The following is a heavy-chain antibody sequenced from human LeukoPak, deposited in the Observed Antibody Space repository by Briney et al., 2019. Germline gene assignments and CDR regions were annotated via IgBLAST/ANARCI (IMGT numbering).Heavy chain of an antibody. J-gene: IGHJ6*02. V-gene: IGHV3-48*01. Sequence: PGGSLRLSCAASGFTVSNNYMSWVRQAPGKGLEWISYITSSSSTIYYADSVQGRFTISRDNAKNSLYLQMNSLRAEDTAVYYCAREGYNSSSPYYYGMDVWGQGTTVTVSS. CDR2: ITSSSSTI. CDR3: AREGYNSSSPYYYGMDV. CDR1: GFTVSNNY. D-gene: IGHD6-6*01.